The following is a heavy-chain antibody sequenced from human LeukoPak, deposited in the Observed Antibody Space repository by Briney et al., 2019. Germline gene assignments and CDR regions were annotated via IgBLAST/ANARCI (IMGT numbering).Heavy chain of an antibody. CDR2: MNPNSGNT. Sequence: GASVKVSCKASGYTFTSYDINWVRQATGQGLEWMGWMNPNSGNTGYAQKFQGRVTMTRNTSISTAYMELSSLRSEDTAVYYCARIAVAGTGGSYYFDYWGQGTLVTVSS. D-gene: IGHD6-19*01. J-gene: IGHJ4*02. CDR1: GYTFTSYD. V-gene: IGHV1-8*01. CDR3: ARIAVAGTGGSYYFDY.